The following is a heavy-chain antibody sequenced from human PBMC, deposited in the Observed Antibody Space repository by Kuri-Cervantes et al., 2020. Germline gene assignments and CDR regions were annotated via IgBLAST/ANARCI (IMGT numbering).Heavy chain of an antibody. Sequence: SGPTLVKPTQTLTLTCTFSGFSLSTSGMCVCWVRQPPGKALEWLALIDWDDDKYYSTSLKTRLTISKDTSKNQVVLTMTNMDPVDTATYYCARILVGSGYDQGGIFDYWGQGTLVTVSS. V-gene: IGHV2-70*20. CDR2: IDWDDDK. D-gene: IGHD5-12*01. J-gene: IGHJ4*02. CDR1: GFSLSTSGMC. CDR3: ARILVGSGYDQGGIFDY.